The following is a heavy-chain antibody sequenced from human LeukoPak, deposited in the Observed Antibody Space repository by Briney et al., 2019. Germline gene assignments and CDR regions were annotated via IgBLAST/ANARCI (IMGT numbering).Heavy chain of an antibody. CDR2: ISGSAGST. Sequence: PGGSLRLSCAASGFTFSSSGMTWVCQAPGKGLEWVAAISGSAGSTQYADAVKGRFTISRDNSKNTIHLQMDSLRADDTAVYYCAKEVGYHGLGRFPDWGQGTLVTVSS. V-gene: IGHV3-23*01. CDR1: GFTFSSSG. D-gene: IGHD3-10*01. J-gene: IGHJ4*02. CDR3: AKEVGYHGLGRFPD.